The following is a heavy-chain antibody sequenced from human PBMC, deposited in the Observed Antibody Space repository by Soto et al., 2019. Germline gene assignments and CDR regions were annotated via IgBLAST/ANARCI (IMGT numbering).Heavy chain of an antibody. CDR2: SNHSNST. CDR1: GGSFSFYS. J-gene: IGHJ4*02. Sequence: PSETLSLTCGVYGGSFSFYSWSWIRRPPGKGLEWLGESNHSNSTNYNPSLKSRVTISLDTSKTQFSLKLRSVTAADTAIYYCATEKYNSAHDYCGQGTRVTVSS. V-gene: IGHV4-34*01. CDR3: ATEKYNSAHDY. D-gene: IGHD6-19*01.